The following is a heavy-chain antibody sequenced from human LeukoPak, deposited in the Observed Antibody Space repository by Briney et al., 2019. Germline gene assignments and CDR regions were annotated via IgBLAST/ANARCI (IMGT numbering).Heavy chain of an antibody. CDR3: ARDDVPAASAESDYYYYMDV. CDR1: GFTFSSYS. D-gene: IGHD2-2*01. V-gene: IGHV3-48*04. Sequence: PGGSLRLSCAASGFTFSSYSMNWVRQAPGKGLEWVSYISSSSSTIYYADSVKGRFTISRDNAKNSLYLQMNSLRAEDTAVYYCARDDVPAASAESDYYYYMDVWGKGTTVTVSS. CDR2: ISSSSSTI. J-gene: IGHJ6*03.